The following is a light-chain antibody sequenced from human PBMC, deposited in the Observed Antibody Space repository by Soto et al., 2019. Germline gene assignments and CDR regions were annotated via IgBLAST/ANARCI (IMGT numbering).Light chain of an antibody. CDR3: QQSYSTPST. CDR2: AAS. Sequence: DIQMTQSPSTLSASVGDRVTITCRASQSLNNYLAWYQQKPGKAPKLLIYAASSLQTGVPSRFSGGGSGTDFTLTISSLQPEDFATYYCQQSYSTPSTFGQGTRLEIK. J-gene: IGKJ5*01. CDR1: QSLNNY. V-gene: IGKV1-39*01.